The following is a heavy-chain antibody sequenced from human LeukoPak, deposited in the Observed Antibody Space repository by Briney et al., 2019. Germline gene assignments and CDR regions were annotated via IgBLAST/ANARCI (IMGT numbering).Heavy chain of an antibody. CDR2: IIPILGIA. V-gene: IGHV1-69*02. D-gene: IGHD2-21*01. Sequence: SVKVSCKASGGTFISYTISWVRQAPGQGLEWMGRIIPILGIANYAQKFQGRVTITADKSTSTAYMELSSLRSEDTAVYYCARSLRTQGRGDPYYYYYYMDVWGKGTTVTVSS. J-gene: IGHJ6*03. CDR3: ARSLRTQGRGDPYYYYYYMDV. CDR1: GGTFISYT.